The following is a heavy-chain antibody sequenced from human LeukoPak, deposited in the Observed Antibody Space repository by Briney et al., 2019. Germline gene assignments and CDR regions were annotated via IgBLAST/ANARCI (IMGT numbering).Heavy chain of an antibody. Sequence: GGSLRLSCAASEFIFSSYSMNWVRQAPGKGLEWVSSISSSSSYIYYADSVKGRFTISRDNAKNSLYLQMNSLRAEDTAVYYCARDAWGWLQLYAPYFDYWGQGTLVTVSS. CDR3: ARDAWGWLQLYAPYFDY. CDR1: EFIFSSYS. CDR2: ISSSSSYI. V-gene: IGHV3-21*01. J-gene: IGHJ4*02. D-gene: IGHD5-24*01.